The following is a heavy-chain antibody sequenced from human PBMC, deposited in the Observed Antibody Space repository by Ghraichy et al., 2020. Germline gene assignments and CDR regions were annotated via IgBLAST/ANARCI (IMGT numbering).Heavy chain of an antibody. CDR2: TYYRSKWYN. D-gene: IGHD2-8*01. CDR1: GDSVSSNSAA. J-gene: IGHJ6*02. Sequence: SQTLSLTCAISGDSVSSNSAAWNWIRQSPSRGLEWLGRTYYRSKWYNDYAVSVKSRITINPDTSKNQFSLQLNSVTPEDTAVYYCASEDCTNGVCYTGMDVWGQGTTVTVSS. CDR3: ASEDCTNGVCYTGMDV. V-gene: IGHV6-1*01.